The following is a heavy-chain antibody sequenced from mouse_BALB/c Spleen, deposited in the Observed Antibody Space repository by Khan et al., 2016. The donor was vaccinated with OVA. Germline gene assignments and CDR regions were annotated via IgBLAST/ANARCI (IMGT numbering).Heavy chain of an antibody. Sequence: EVQLQESGPGLVKPSQSLSLTCTVTGYSITSNYAWNWIRQFPGNKLEWMGYISYSGSTSYNPSLKSRISITRDTSKNQFFLQLSSVTTEDTATYYCAIGNYYGYAMDYWGQGTSVTVSS. CDR2: ISYSGST. CDR3: AIGNYYGYAMDY. D-gene: IGHD1-1*01. CDR1: GYSITSNYA. V-gene: IGHV3-2*02. J-gene: IGHJ4*01.